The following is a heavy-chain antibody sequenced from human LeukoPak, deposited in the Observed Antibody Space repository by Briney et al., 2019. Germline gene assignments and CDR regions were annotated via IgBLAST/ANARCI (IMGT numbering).Heavy chain of an antibody. CDR1: GYTFTSYG. Sequence: ASVKVSCKASGYTFTSYGISWVRQAPGQGLEWMGWIGAYNGNTNYAQKLQGRVTMTTDTSTSTAYMELRSLRSDDTAVYYCARVLTIFGVVSTPDYWGQGTLVTVSS. CDR3: ARVLTIFGVVSTPDY. CDR2: IGAYNGNT. D-gene: IGHD3-3*01. V-gene: IGHV1-18*01. J-gene: IGHJ4*02.